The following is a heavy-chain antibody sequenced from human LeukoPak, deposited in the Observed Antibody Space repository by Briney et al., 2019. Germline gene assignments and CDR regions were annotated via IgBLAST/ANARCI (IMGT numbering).Heavy chain of an antibody. CDR3: AKRRGSSWYQDIEY. J-gene: IGHJ4*02. V-gene: IGHV3-23*01. CDR2: ISGSGNST. D-gene: IGHD6-13*01. CDR1: GFTFSSYA. Sequence: GNSLRLSCAASGFTFSSYAMSWVRQAPGKGLEWVSAISGSGNSTYYADSVKGRFTISRDNSKNTLYLQMNSLRAEDTAVYYCAKRRGSSWYQDIEYWGQGTLVTVSS.